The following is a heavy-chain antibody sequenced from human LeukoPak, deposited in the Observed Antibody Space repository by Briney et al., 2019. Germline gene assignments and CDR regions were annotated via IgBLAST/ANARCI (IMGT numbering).Heavy chain of an antibody. Sequence: GASVKVSCKASGYTFTSYDINWVRQATGQGLEWMGWMNPNSGNTGYAQKFQGRVTMTRNTSISTAYMELSSLRSEDTAVYYCAREGHCGGDCYSIWRYYCYYGMDVWGQGTTVTVSS. CDR1: GYTFTSYD. CDR2: MNPNSGNT. CDR3: AREGHCGGDCYSIWRYYCYYGMDV. J-gene: IGHJ6*02. V-gene: IGHV1-8*01. D-gene: IGHD2-21*02.